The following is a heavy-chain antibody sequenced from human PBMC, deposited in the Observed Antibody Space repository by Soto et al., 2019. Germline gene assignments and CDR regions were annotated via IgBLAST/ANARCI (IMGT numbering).Heavy chain of an antibody. D-gene: IGHD3-10*01. CDR3: ARGAWFGELLQYYDC. CDR1: GGSISSYY. V-gene: IGHV4-59*01. CDR2: IYYSGST. Sequence: SETLSLTCTVSGGSISSYYWSWIRQPPGKGLGWIGYIYYSGSTNYNPSLKSRVTISVDTSKNQFSLKLSSVTAADTAVYYCARGAWFGELLQYYDCWGQGTLVTVSS. J-gene: IGHJ4*02.